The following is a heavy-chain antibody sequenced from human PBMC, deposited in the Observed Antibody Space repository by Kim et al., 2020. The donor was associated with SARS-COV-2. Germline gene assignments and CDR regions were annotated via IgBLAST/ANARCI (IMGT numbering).Heavy chain of an antibody. Sequence: GGSLRLSCAASGFMFRSYGIHWVRQAPGKGLEWVAIIWFDGTNKYYADSVKGRFTISRDDSKNTLYLQMNSLRAEDTAVYYCARDLGGSGWYGDYWGQGTLVTVSS. CDR2: IWFDGTNK. CDR3: ARDLGGSGWYGDY. CDR1: GFMFRSYG. J-gene: IGHJ4*02. V-gene: IGHV3-33*01. D-gene: IGHD6-19*01.